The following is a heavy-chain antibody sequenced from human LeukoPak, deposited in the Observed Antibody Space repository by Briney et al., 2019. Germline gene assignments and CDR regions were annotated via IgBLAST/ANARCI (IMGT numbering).Heavy chain of an antibody. CDR1: GFTFGDYA. CDR3: TRWDEYPARMPNAFDI. D-gene: IGHD2-2*01. CDR2: IRSKAYGGTT. Sequence: GGPLRLSCTASGFTFGDYAMSWFRQAPGKGLEWVGFIRSKAYGGTTEYAASVKGRFTISRDDSKSIAYLQMNSLKTEDTAVYYCTRWDEYPARMPNAFDIWGQGTMVTVSS. J-gene: IGHJ3*02. V-gene: IGHV3-49*03.